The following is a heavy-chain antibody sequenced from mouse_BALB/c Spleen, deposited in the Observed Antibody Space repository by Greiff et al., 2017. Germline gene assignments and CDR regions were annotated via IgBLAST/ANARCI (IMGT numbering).Heavy chain of an antibody. J-gene: IGHJ4*01. CDR2: IDPANGNT. D-gene: IGHD2-14*01. V-gene: IGHV14-3*02. CDR3: ARRYDVGAMDY. CDR1: GFNIKDTY. Sequence: VQLQQSGAELVKPGASVKLSCTASGFNIKDTYMHWVKQRPEQGLEWIGRIDPANGNTKYDPKFQGKATITADTSSNTAYLQLSSLTSEDTAVYYCARRYDVGAMDYWGQGTSVTVSS.